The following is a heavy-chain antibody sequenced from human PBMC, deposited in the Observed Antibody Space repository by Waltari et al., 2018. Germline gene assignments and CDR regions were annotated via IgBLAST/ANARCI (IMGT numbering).Heavy chain of an antibody. CDR3: ATYLTLTKNHFDY. Sequence: EVQLLESGGGLVQPGGSLRLSCAASGFTFSSYAMSWVRQAPGKGLEWVSAIVGSGGSTYDADAVKGRFTSSRDNSKNTLYLQMNILRAEDTAVYYWATYLTLTKNHFDYWGQGTLVTVSS. CDR1: GFTFSSYA. CDR2: IVGSGGST. J-gene: IGHJ4*02. D-gene: IGHD3-9*01. V-gene: IGHV3-23*01.